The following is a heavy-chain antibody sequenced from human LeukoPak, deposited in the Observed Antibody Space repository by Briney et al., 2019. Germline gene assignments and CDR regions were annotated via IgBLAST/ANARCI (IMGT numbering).Heavy chain of an antibody. CDR2: INPTGGSA. V-gene: IGHV1-46*04. CDR1: VDTFTKYY. J-gene: IGHJ6*03. CDR3: ATAATVTTVDYYYYMDV. Sequence: ASVKLSCKTSVDTFTKYYMNWVRQAPGQGLEWMGIINPTGGSATYAKGLEGRIAVTSDTPTNTVYMELIGLKSEDTAVYYCATAATVTTVDYYYYMDVWGTGTTVTVSS. D-gene: IGHD4-17*01.